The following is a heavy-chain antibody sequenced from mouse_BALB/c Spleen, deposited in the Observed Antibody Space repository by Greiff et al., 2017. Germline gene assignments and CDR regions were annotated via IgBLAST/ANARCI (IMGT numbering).Heavy chain of an antibody. CDR3: TRVLGQIDYAMDY. CDR1: GFTFSSYT. Sequence: EVHLVESGGGLVKPGGSLKLSCAASGFTFSSYTMSWVRQTPEKRLEWVATISSGGSYTYYPDSVKGRFTISRDNAKNTLYLQMSSLKSEDTAMYYCTRVLGQIDYAMDYWGQGTSVTVSS. CDR2: ISSGGSYT. J-gene: IGHJ4*01. V-gene: IGHV5-6-4*01. D-gene: IGHD4-1*01.